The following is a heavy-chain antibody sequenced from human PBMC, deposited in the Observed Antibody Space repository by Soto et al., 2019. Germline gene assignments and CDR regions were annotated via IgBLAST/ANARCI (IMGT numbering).Heavy chain of an antibody. D-gene: IGHD6-19*01. Sequence: QVQLVQSAAEVGKPGASVKVSCKASGYTFTTIRLSWVRQAPGQGLEWMGWIRPHNGATQYAQKVQGRVTMPADTSTTPAYMEVRSLRPDDTAVFYCARDRSGWYDFWRQETLVTVSS. CDR2: IRPHNGAT. V-gene: IGHV1-18*01. CDR3: ARDRSGWYDF. CDR1: GYTFTTIR. J-gene: IGHJ5*01.